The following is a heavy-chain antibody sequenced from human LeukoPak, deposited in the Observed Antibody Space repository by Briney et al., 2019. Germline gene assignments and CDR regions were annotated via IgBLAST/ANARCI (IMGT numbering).Heavy chain of an antibody. CDR3: AREYAFWNRPGAFDI. V-gene: IGHV4-59*01. CDR1: GGSISSYY. Sequence: SETLSLTCTVSGGSISSYYWSWIRQPPGKGLEWIGYIYYSGSTNYNPSLKSRVTISVDTSKNQFSLKLSSVTAADTAVYYCAREYAFWNRPGAFDIWGQGTMVTVSS. CDR2: IYYSGST. D-gene: IGHD3-3*01. J-gene: IGHJ3*02.